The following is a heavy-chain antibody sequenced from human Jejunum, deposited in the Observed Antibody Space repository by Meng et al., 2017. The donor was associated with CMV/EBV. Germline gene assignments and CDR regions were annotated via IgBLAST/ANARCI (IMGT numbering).Heavy chain of an antibody. CDR3: ARQTVVAGSYYGTDV. D-gene: IGHD2-2*01. CDR2: INQDGSKI. V-gene: IGHV3-7*01. Sequence: FIFSNYYMSWVRQAPGKGLEWVANINQDGSKIFYMGSVKGRFTISRDNAKNSLYLQMNSLRAEDTAVYYCARQTVVAGSYYGTDVWGQGTTVTVSS. J-gene: IGHJ6*02. CDR1: FIFSNYY.